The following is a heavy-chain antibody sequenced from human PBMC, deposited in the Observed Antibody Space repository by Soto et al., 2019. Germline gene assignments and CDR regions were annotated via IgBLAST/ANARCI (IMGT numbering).Heavy chain of an antibody. D-gene: IGHD2-2*01. J-gene: IGHJ4*02. CDR1: GFTFSSYG. Sequence: GGSLRLSXAASGFTFSSYGMHWVRQAPGKGLEWVAVISYDGSNKYYADSVKGRFTISRDNSKNTLYLQMNSLRAEDTAVYYCAKDLKRVVVPAATDYWGQGTLVTVSS. CDR3: AKDLKRVVVPAATDY. CDR2: ISYDGSNK. V-gene: IGHV3-30*18.